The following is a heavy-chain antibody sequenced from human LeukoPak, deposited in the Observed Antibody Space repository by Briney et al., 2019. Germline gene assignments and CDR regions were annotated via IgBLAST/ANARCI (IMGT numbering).Heavy chain of an antibody. CDR1: GGTFSSYA. D-gene: IGHD5-18*01. CDR3: ARDLPARGYSYGSSYGMDV. V-gene: IGHV1-69*13. Sequence: SVKVSCKASGGTFSSYAISWVRQAPGQGLEWMGGIIPIFGTANYAQKFQGRVTITADESTSTAYMELSSLRSEDTAVYYCARDLPARGYSYGSSYGMDVWGQGTTVTVSS. J-gene: IGHJ6*02. CDR2: IIPIFGTA.